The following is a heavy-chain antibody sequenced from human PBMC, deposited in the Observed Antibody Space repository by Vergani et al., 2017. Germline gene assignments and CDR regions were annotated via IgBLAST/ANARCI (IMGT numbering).Heavy chain of an antibody. Sequence: QITLKESGPTLVKPTQTLTLTCTFSGFSLSTSGVGVGWIRQPPGKALEWRALIYWNDVKRYSPSLKSRLTITKDTSNNQVVLTMTNMDPVDTATYYGADEILYYDFWSGYYGAFDYWGQGTLVTVSS. CDR3: ADEILYYDFWSGYYGAFDY. V-gene: IGHV2-5*01. CDR2: IYWNDVK. CDR1: GFSLSTSGVG. D-gene: IGHD3-3*01. J-gene: IGHJ4*02.